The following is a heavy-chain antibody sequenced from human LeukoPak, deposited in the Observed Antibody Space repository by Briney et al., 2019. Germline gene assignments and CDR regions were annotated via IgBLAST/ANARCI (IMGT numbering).Heavy chain of an antibody. CDR3: ARSVDGGNSPFDY. V-gene: IGHV4-28*01. CDR1: GYSISSSNW. CDR2: IYYSGST. D-gene: IGHD4-23*01. Sequence: SETLSLTCAVSGYSISSSNWWGWIRQSPGKGLEWIGYIYYSGSTYYNPSLKSRVTMSVDTSKNQFSLKLSSVTAVDTAVYYCARSVDGGNSPFDYWGQGTLVTVSS. J-gene: IGHJ4*02.